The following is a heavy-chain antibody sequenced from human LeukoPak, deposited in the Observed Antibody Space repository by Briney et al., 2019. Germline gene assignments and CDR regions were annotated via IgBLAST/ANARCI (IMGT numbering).Heavy chain of an antibody. CDR2: INTNTGNP. D-gene: IGHD3-22*01. J-gene: IGHJ3*02. CDR1: GYTFTSYA. V-gene: IGHV7-4-1*02. Sequence: ASVKVSCKASGYTFTSYAMNWVRQAPGQGLEWMGWINTNTGNPTYAQGFTGRFVFSLDTSVSTAYLQISSLKAEDTAVYYCARDGAYYDSSPGAFDIWGQGTMVTVSS. CDR3: ARDGAYYDSSPGAFDI.